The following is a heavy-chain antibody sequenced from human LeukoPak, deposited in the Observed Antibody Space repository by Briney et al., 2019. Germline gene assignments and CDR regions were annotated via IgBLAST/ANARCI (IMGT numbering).Heavy chain of an antibody. J-gene: IGHJ4*02. Sequence: PGGSLRLSCAASGFTFSSYGMHWVRQAPGKGLEWVAFIRYDGSNKYYADSVKGRFTISRDNSKNTLYLQMNSLRAEDTAVYYCARDLYYYDSSGYYYPGGSDYWGQGTLVTVSS. CDR1: GFTFSSYG. CDR2: IRYDGSNK. D-gene: IGHD3-22*01. V-gene: IGHV3-30*02. CDR3: ARDLYYYDSSGYYYPGGSDY.